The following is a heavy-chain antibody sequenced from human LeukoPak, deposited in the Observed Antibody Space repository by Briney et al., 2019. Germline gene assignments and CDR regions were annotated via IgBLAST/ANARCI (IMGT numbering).Heavy chain of an antibody. J-gene: IGHJ4*02. CDR1: GFTFSSYA. D-gene: IGHD6-19*01. CDR2: ISYDGSNK. V-gene: IGHV3-30-3*01. Sequence: GGSLRLSCAVSGFTFSSYAMHWVRQAPGKGLEWVAVISYDGSNKYYADSVKGRFTISRDNSKNTLYLQMNSLRAEDTAVYYCASPRYSSGWYYFDYWGQGTLVTVSS. CDR3: ASPRYSSGWYYFDY.